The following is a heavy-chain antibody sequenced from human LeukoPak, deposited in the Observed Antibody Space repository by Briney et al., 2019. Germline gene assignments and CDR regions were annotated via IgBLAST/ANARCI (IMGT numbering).Heavy chain of an antibody. V-gene: IGHV3-48*03. J-gene: IGHJ4*02. CDR2: ISSSGSTI. Sequence: GGSLRLSSAASGFTFSSYEMNWVRQAPGKGLERVSYISSSGSTIYYADSVKGRFTISRDNAKNSLYLQMNSLRAEDTAVYYCARGGVLTAAGTDYWGQGTLVTVSS. D-gene: IGHD6-13*01. CDR1: GFTFSSYE. CDR3: ARGGVLTAAGTDY.